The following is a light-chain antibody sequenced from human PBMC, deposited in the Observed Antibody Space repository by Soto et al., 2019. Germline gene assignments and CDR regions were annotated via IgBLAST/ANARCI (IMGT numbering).Light chain of an antibody. Sequence: DVVLTQSPLSLPVNFGQPASISCRSSKSLVYSDGNTHLSWFHQRPGQSPRRLIYRVSSRDSGVPDRFSGCGSGTDVTLEISRVEAEDVGIYFCTQGTHWPMTFCQGTKVEVK. CDR2: RVS. CDR3: TQGTHWPMT. CDR1: KSLVYSDGNTH. V-gene: IGKV2-30*01. J-gene: IGKJ1*01.